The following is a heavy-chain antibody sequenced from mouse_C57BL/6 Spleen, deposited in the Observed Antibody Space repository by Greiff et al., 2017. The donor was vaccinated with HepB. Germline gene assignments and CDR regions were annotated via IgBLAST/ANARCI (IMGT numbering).Heavy chain of an antibody. D-gene: IGHD2-1*01. J-gene: IGHJ3*01. CDR1: GFTFSSYA. CDR2: ISDGGSYT. V-gene: IGHV5-4*01. CDR3: AREGNHGFAY. Sequence: EVKLVESGGGLVKPGGSLKLSCAASGFTFSSYAMSWVRQTPEKRLEWVATISDGGSYTYYPDNVKGRFTISRDNAKNNLYLQMSHLKSEDTAMYYCAREGNHGFAYWGQGTLVTVSA.